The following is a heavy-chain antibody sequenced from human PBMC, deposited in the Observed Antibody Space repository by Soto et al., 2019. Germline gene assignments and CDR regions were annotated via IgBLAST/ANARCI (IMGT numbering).Heavy chain of an antibody. V-gene: IGHV1-69*02. CDR3: AGTRLGIVGATSPQTFGY. J-gene: IGHJ4*02. Sequence: GTSVKVSSKASGGTFSSYTLSWVRQAPGQGLEWMGRIIPILGIANYAQKFQGRVTITADKSTSTAYMELSSLRSEDTAVYYCAGTRLGIVGATSPQTFGYWGQGTLVTVS. CDR1: GGTFSSYT. CDR2: IIPILGIA. D-gene: IGHD1-26*01.